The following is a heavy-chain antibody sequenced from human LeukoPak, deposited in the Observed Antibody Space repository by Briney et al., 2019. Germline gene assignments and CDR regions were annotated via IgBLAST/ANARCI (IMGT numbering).Heavy chain of an antibody. Sequence: GGSLRLSCAASGFTFSSYWMSWVRQAPGKGLEWVANIKQDGREKYYVDSVKGRFTISRDNAKNSLYLQMNSLRAEDTAVYYCARDKIVGATNFDYWGQGTLVTVSS. CDR3: ARDKIVGATNFDY. V-gene: IGHV3-7*01. D-gene: IGHD1-26*01. CDR1: GFTFSSYW. J-gene: IGHJ4*02. CDR2: IKQDGREK.